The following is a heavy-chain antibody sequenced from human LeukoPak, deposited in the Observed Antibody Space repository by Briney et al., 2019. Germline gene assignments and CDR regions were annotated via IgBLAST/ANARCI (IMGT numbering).Heavy chain of an antibody. Sequence: GGSLRLSCAASGFTFSSYAMHWVRQAPGKGLEWVTFIRYDGSNKYYADSVKGRFTISRDNSKNTLYLQMNGLRAEDTAMYYCAKVSLNMVNDAFDIWGQGTMVSVSS. V-gene: IGHV3-30*02. CDR1: GFTFSSYA. CDR2: IRYDGSNK. D-gene: IGHD4/OR15-4a*01. CDR3: AKVSLNMVNDAFDI. J-gene: IGHJ3*02.